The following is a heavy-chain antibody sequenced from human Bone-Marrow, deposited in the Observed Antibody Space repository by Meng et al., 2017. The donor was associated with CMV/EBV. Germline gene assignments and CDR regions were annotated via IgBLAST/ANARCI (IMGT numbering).Heavy chain of an antibody. CDR2: INPNSGGT. CDR3: ARDYYDFWSGYSASNY. CDR1: GGTFSSYA. J-gene: IGHJ4*02. V-gene: IGHV1-2*02. D-gene: IGHD3-3*01. Sequence: ASVKVSCKASGGTFSSYAISWVRQAPGQGLEWMGWINPNSGGTNYAQKFQGRVTMTRDTSISTAYMELSRLRSDDTAVYYCARDYYDFWSGYSASNYWGQGTLVTVSS.